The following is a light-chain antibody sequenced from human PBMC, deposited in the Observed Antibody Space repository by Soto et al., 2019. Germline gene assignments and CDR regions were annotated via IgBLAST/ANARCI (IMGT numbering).Light chain of an antibody. V-gene: IGKV3-11*01. Sequence: EIVTTQSPATLSVSPGERATLSCRASQSVSTNLAWYQQKPGQAPRLLVYDAYNRATGIPPRFSGSGSGTDFTLTISSLEPEDSAVYYCQQRHMWPITFGQGTRLEIK. CDR1: QSVSTN. CDR3: QQRHMWPIT. J-gene: IGKJ5*01. CDR2: DAY.